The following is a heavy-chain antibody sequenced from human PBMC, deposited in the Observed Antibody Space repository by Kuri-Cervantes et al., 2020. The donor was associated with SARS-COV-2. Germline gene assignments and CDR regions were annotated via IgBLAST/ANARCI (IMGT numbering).Heavy chain of an antibody. D-gene: IGHD2-2*01. CDR2: IYYSGST. Sequence: SETLSLTCTVSGGSISSYYWSWIRQPPGKGLEWIGYIYYSGSTNYNPSLKSRVTISVDTSKNQFSLKLCSVTAADTAVYYCARGDVVVPAAMSYYYYYYGMDVWGQGTTVTVSS. V-gene: IGHV4-59*01. J-gene: IGHJ6*02. CDR1: GGSISSYY. CDR3: ARGDVVVPAAMSYYYYYYGMDV.